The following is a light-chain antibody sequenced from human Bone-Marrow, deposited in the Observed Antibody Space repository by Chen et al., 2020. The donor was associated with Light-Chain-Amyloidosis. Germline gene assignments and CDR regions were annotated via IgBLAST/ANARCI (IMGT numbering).Light chain of an antibody. CDR1: QSLLYTSNNKNY. J-gene: IGKJ1*01. Sequence: DIVMTQSPDSLAVSLGERATINCKSSQSLLYTSNNKNYLTWYQQKPGQPPKLLIHWASTRESGVPDRFGGSGSGTDFTLTISSLQSEDVAVYYCQQYYSSPRWTFGQGTRVEIK. V-gene: IGKV4-1*01. CDR3: QQYYSSPRWT. CDR2: WAS.